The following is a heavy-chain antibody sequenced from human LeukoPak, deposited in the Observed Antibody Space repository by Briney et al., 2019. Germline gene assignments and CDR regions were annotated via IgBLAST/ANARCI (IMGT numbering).Heavy chain of an antibody. J-gene: IGHJ3*02. CDR3: ARGRYCSATICSGGDAFDI. D-gene: IGHD5-24*01. Sequence: SETLSLTCSVSGGSISNYYWSWIRQPAGEGLEWIGRIYSSASTNYNPSLKRRVTLSVDASKNQFSLRRRSLTAADTAVYYCARGRYCSATICSGGDAFDIWGQGTVFTVSS. V-gene: IGHV4-4*07. CDR1: GGSISNYY. CDR2: IYSSAST.